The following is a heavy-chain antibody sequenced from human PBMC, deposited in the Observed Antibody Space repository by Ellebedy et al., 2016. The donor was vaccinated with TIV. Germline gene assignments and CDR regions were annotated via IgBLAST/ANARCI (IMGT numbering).Heavy chain of an antibody. J-gene: IGHJ6*03. CDR2: ISYDGSNK. D-gene: IGHD5-12*01. Sequence: GGSLRLXXAASGFTFSSYAMHWVRQAPGKGLEWVAVISYDGSNKYYADSVKGRFTISRDNSKNTLYLQMNSLRAEDTAVYYCAKDCSARGHSVATIFYYYYYMDVWGKGTTVTVSS. V-gene: IGHV3-30-3*01. CDR3: AKDCSARGHSVATIFYYYYYMDV. CDR1: GFTFSSYA.